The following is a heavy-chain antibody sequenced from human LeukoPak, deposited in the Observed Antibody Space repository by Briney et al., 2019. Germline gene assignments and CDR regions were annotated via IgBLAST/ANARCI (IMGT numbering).Heavy chain of an antibody. J-gene: IGHJ4*02. V-gene: IGHV4-38-2*02. CDR3: ARSPQGLDFWSGYYLDY. CDR2: IHQSGST. CDR1: GFSISSGYY. D-gene: IGHD3-3*01. Sequence: PSETLSLTCTVSGFSISSGYYWGWIRQPPGKGLEWIGSIHQSGSTYFNPSLKSRVIISVDTSKNQFSLKLSSVTAADTAVYYCARSPQGLDFWSGYYLDYWGQGTLVTVSS.